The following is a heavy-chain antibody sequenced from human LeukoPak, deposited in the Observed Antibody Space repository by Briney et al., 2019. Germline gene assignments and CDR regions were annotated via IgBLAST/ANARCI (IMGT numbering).Heavy chain of an antibody. V-gene: IGHV4-34*01. CDR3: ARAELDSGSYPAGYYYMDV. CDR1: GGSFSGYY. D-gene: IGHD1-26*01. Sequence: PSETLSLTCAVYGGSFSGYYWSWIRQPPGKGLEWIGEINHSGSTNYNPSLKSRVTISVDTSKNQFSLKLSSVTAADTAVYYCARAELDSGSYPAGYYYMDVWGKGTTVTVSS. J-gene: IGHJ6*03. CDR2: INHSGST.